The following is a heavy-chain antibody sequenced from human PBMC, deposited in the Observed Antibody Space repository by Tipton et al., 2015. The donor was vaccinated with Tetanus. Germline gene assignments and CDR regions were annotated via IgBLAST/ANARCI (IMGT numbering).Heavy chain of an antibody. V-gene: IGHV3-74*01. J-gene: IGHJ4*02. D-gene: IGHD2-21*02. CDR3: AKLKSRGDSSAIEH. CDR1: GFTFSTYW. Sequence: SLRLSCEASGFTFSTYWMHWVRQAPGKGLVWVSRIDSDGSGTTYADSVKGRFTISRDNAKNTLYLQMNSLRAEDTATYYCAKLKSRGDSSAIEHWGQGTLVTVSS. CDR2: IDSDGSGT.